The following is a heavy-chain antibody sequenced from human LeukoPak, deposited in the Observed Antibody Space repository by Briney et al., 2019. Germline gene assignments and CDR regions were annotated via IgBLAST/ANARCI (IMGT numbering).Heavy chain of an antibody. V-gene: IGHV1-2*02. J-gene: IGHJ4*02. CDR2: INPNSGGT. CDR3: ARVPRMVRAPYYFDY. CDR1: GYTLTGYY. Sequence: ASVKVSCKASGYTLTGYYMHWVRQAPGQGLEWMGWINPNSGGTNYAQKLQGRVTMTRDTSISTAYMELSRLRSDDTAVYYCARVPRMVRAPYYFDYWGQGTLVTVSS. D-gene: IGHD3-10*01.